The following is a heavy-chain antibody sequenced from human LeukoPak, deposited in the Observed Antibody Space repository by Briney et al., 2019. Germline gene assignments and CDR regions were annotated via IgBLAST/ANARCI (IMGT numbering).Heavy chain of an antibody. D-gene: IGHD4-23*01. J-gene: IGHJ4*02. Sequence: GRSLRLSCAPSGFTFDDYAMHWVPQAPGEGLEWVSGICWNSGSIGYADSVKGRFTISRDNAKNSLYLQMNSLRAEDMALYYCAKARSYGGNSAFDYWGQGTLVTVSS. CDR2: ICWNSGSI. CDR3: AKARSYGGNSAFDY. CDR1: GFTFDDYA. V-gene: IGHV3-9*03.